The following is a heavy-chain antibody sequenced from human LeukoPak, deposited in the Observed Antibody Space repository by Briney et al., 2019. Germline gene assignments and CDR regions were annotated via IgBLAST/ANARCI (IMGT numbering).Heavy chain of an antibody. V-gene: IGHV3-74*01. CDR2: VDTDGSTV. CDR1: GFTFSAYW. CDR3: ARGRSSMVVPAAEGFS. Sequence: GGSLRLSCAASGFTFSAYWMNWVRQGPGKGLVWVARVDTDGSTVNYADSVKGRFTISRDNAKNTLYLQMNSLRAEDTAVYYCARGRSSMVVPAAEGFSWGQGTLVTVSS. D-gene: IGHD2-2*01. J-gene: IGHJ5*02.